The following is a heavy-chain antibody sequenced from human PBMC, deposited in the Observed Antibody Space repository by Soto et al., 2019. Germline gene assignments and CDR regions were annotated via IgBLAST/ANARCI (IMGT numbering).Heavy chain of an antibody. J-gene: IGHJ6*02. V-gene: IGHV1-18*01. CDR1: GYIFVNYG. Sequence: QVQLVQSGDEMKKPGASVRVSCKASGYIFVNYGIAWVRQAPGQRLGWMGWISPYTGDTHSASKVQGRLTMTTDTATSTSYMALGSLTSDDTAVYYCAMVDNYVTPTPQDVWGQGTTVTVSS. D-gene: IGHD3-16*01. CDR3: AMVDNYVTPTPQDV. CDR2: ISPYTGDT.